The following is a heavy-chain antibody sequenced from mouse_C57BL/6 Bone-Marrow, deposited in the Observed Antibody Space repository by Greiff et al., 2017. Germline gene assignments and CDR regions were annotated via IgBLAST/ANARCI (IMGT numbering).Heavy chain of an antibody. V-gene: IGHV10-1*01. D-gene: IGHD4-1*01. CDR1: GFSFNTYA. CDR3: VRGNCLDY. Sequence: DVKLQESGGGLVQPKGSLKLSCAASGFSFNTYAMNWVRQAPGKGLEWVARIRSKSNNYATYYADSVKDRFTISRDDSESMLYLQMNNLKTEDTAMYYCVRGNCLDYWGQGTTLTVSS. J-gene: IGHJ2*01. CDR2: IRSKSNNYAT.